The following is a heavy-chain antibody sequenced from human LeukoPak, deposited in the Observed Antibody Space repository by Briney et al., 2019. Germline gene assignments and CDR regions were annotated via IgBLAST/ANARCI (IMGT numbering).Heavy chain of an antibody. J-gene: IGHJ4*02. CDR1: DDSISDYY. CDR2: FYNSGRS. D-gene: IGHD5-18*01. V-gene: IGHV4-59*01. Sequence: PSETLSLTCTVSDDSISDYYRGWIRQPPGKGLEWIGYFYNSGRSTYNPSLKSRVTISLDMSKNQLSLKLSSVTTADTAVYYCARDRGGYTYSHDYWGQGTLVTVSS. CDR3: ARDRGGYTYSHDY.